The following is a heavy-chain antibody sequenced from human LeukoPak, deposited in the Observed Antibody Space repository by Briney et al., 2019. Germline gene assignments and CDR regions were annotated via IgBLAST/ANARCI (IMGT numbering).Heavy chain of an antibody. CDR3: ARPKSLTMVRGVIAF. D-gene: IGHD3-10*01. J-gene: IGHJ4*02. V-gene: IGHV1-2*02. CDR1: GYTFTGYY. Sequence: ASVKVSCKASGYTFTGYYMHWVRQAPGQGLEWMGWINPNSGGTNYAQKFQGRVTMTRDTSISTAYMELSRLRSDDTAVYYCARPKSLTMVRGVIAFWGQGTLATVSS. CDR2: INPNSGGT.